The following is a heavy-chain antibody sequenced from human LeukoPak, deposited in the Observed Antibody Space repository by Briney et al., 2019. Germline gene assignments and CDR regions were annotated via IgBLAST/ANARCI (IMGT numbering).Heavy chain of an antibody. D-gene: IGHD3-10*01. V-gene: IGHV4-59*01. CDR1: GGSISSYW. J-gene: IGHJ4*02. CDR3: ARDPAVHYFDY. Sequence: PSETLSLTCTVSGGSISSYWWSWIRQPPGKGLEWIGYIYYSGSTNYNPSLKSRVTISVDTSKNQFSLKLSSVTAADTAVYYCARDPAVHYFDYWGQGTLVTVSS. CDR2: IYYSGST.